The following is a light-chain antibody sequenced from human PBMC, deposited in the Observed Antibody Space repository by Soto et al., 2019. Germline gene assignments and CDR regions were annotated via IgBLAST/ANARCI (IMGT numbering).Light chain of an antibody. CDR2: GNS. Sequence: QSVLTQPPSVSGAPGQRVTISCTGSSSNIGAGYDVHWYQQLPGTAPKLLIYGNSNRPSGVPDRFSGSKSGTPASLAISGLQAEDEAHYYCQSYDSSLTGSVVFGGGTKLTVL. J-gene: IGLJ2*01. V-gene: IGLV1-40*01. CDR1: SSNIGAGYD. CDR3: QSYDSSLTGSVV.